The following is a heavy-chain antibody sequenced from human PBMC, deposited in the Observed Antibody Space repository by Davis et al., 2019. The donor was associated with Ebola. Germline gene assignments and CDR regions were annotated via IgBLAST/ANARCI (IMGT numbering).Heavy chain of an antibody. CDR1: GFTFSDYY. V-gene: IGHV3-11*06. J-gene: IGHJ4*01. Sequence: PGGSLRLSCAASGFTFSDYYMSWIRQAPGKGLEWVSYISSISTYTNYADSVKGRFTISRDNSKNTLYLQMNSLRPEDTAVYYCARGPYGGNSYFDYWGQGTLVTVSS. CDR2: ISSISTYT. CDR3: ARGPYGGNSYFDY. D-gene: IGHD4-23*01.